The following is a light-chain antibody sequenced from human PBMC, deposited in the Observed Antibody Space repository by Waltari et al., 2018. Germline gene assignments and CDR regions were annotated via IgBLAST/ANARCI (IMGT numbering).Light chain of an antibody. J-gene: IGKJ1*01. CDR1: ESVSRA. CDR3: QHYLRLPVT. V-gene: IGKV3-20*01. Sequence: EIVLMQSPGTLSLSVGERATVSCRASESVSRALAWYQQKPGQAPRLLIYGASTRATGIPDRFSGSGSGTDFSLTISRLEPDDFAVYYCQHYLRLPVTFGQGTTVEI. CDR2: GAS.